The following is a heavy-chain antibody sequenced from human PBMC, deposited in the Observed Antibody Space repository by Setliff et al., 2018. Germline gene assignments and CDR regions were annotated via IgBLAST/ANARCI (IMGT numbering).Heavy chain of an antibody. J-gene: IGHJ5*01. CDR2: IYNSGTT. CDR1: GGSISSYY. Sequence: KTSETLSLTCTVSGGSISSYYWSWIRQPPGKGLEWIGRIYNSGTTNYNPSLKSRVTISADTSNNSFSLNLFSVTAADTAVYYCAGRDYSGGDSWGHGTLVTV. V-gene: IGHV4-4*08. CDR3: AGRDYSGGDS. D-gene: IGHD4-4*01.